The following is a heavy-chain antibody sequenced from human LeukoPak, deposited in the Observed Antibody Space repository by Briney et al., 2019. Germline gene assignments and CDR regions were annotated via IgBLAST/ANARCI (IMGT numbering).Heavy chain of an antibody. CDR3: ARDRLPGYSYGLDY. V-gene: IGHV3-30*04. CDR2: ISYDGSNK. Sequence: PGGSLRLSCAASGFTFSSYAMHWVRQAPGKGLEWVAVISYDGSNKYYADSVKGRLTISRDNSKNTLYLQMNSLRAEDTAVYYCARDRLPGYSYGLDYWGQGTLVTVSS. J-gene: IGHJ4*02. CDR1: GFTFSSYA. D-gene: IGHD5-18*01.